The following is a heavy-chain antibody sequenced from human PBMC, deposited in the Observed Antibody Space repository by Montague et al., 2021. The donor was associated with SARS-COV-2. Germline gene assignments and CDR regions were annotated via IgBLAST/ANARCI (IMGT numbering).Heavy chain of an antibody. D-gene: IGHD3-16*01. CDR2: IYHSGNT. J-gene: IGHJ4*02. Sequence: SETLSLTCAVSGGSISSSNWWSWVRQPPGKGLEWIGEIYHSGNTNYNPSLQSRFTISVDKSKNQFSLRLSSVTAADTAVYYCARSSILGAHRFDYWGLGTLVTVSS. CDR1: GGSISSSNW. V-gene: IGHV4-4*02. CDR3: ARSSILGAHRFDY.